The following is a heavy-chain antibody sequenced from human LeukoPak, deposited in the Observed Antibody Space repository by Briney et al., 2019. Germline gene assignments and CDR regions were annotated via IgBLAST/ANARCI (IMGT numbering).Heavy chain of an antibody. CDR1: GFTFTTFG. CDR3: AKINNNDDC. D-gene: IGHD1/OR15-1a*01. Sequence: GGSLRLSCAASGFTFTTFGIHWVRQAPGKGLEWVAAISPHGDIEYYTDSVKGRFTISRDNSKNMIYLQMNSLRGEDSAVYYCAKINNNDDCWGQGNLVTVSS. J-gene: IGHJ4*02. V-gene: IGHV3-30*18. CDR2: ISPHGDIE.